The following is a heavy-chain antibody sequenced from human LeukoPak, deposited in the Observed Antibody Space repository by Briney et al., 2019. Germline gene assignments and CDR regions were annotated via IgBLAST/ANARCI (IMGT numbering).Heavy chain of an antibody. V-gene: IGHV4-38-2*01. CDR3: ANFKVFAQRIFDP. J-gene: IGHJ5*02. CDR1: GYSISSGHY. D-gene: IGHD3-3*01. Sequence: SETLSLTCSVSGYSISSGHYWGWIRQPPGKGLEWIGTIYESGNTYYNPSLKSRVTISVDTSKNQLYLKVSSVTAADTAVYYWANFKVFAQRIFDPWARGPLVTVSS. CDR2: IYESGNT.